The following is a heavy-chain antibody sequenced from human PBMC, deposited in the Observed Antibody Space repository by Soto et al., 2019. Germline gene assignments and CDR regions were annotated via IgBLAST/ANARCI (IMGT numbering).Heavy chain of an antibody. CDR3: ASGKIEAVLLWFGAHYYGMDV. J-gene: IGHJ6*02. CDR2: INHSGST. D-gene: IGHD3-10*01. V-gene: IGHV4-34*01. CDR1: GGSFSGYY. Sequence: SETLSLTCAVYGGSFSGYYWSWIRQPPGKGLEWIGEINHSGSTNYNPSLKSRVTISVDTSKNQFSLKLSSVTAADTAVYYCASGKIEAVLLWFGAHYYGMDVWGQGTTVTVSS.